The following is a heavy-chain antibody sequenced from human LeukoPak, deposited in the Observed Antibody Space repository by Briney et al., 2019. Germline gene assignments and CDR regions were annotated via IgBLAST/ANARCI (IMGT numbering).Heavy chain of an antibody. D-gene: IGHD1-26*01. J-gene: IGHJ4*02. Sequence: SETLSLTCTVSGGSISSSSYYWGWIRQPPGKGLEWIGSIYYSGSTYYNPSLKSRVTISVDTSKNQFSLKLSSVTAADTAVYYCARQSTRLFNTGSYYPPPAYDYWGQGTLVIVSS. CDR1: GGSISSSSYY. CDR2: IYYSGST. V-gene: IGHV4-39*07. CDR3: ARQSTRLFNTGSYYPPPAYDY.